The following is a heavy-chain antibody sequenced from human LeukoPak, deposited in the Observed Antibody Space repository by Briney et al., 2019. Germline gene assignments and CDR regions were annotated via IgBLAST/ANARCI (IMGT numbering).Heavy chain of an antibody. CDR2: IYYSGST. Sequence: SETLSLTCTVSGGSIGSGGYYWSWIRQHPGKGLEWIGYIYYSGSTYYNPSLKSRVTISVDTSKNQFSLKLSSVTAADTAVYYCARAGTVTTIRFDYWGQGTLVTVSS. CDR3: ARAGTVTTIRFDY. CDR1: GGSIGSGGYY. V-gene: IGHV4-31*03. D-gene: IGHD4-17*01. J-gene: IGHJ4*02.